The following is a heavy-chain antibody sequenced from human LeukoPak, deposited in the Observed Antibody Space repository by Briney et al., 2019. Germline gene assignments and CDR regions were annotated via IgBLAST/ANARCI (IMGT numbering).Heavy chain of an antibody. CDR2: IIPIFGTA. J-gene: IGHJ3*02. CDR3: ASLHLGYCSSTSCPKEHDAFDI. D-gene: IGHD2-2*01. Sequence: ASVKVSCKASGGTFSSCAISWVRQAPGQGLEWMGGIIPIFGTANYAQKFQGRVMITADESTRTAYMELRSLRSEATAVYYCASLHLGYCSSTSCPKEHDAFDIWGQGTMVTVSS. V-gene: IGHV1-69*01. CDR1: GGTFSSCA.